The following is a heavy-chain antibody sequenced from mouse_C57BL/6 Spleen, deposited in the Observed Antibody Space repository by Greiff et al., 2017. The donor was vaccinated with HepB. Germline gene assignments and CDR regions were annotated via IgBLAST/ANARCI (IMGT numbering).Heavy chain of an antibody. CDR3: ARDNYRYFDV. CDR2: INPNNGGT. V-gene: IGHV1-26*01. CDR1: GYTFTDYY. J-gene: IGHJ1*03. Sequence: EVQLQQSGPELVKPGASVKISCKASGYTFTDYYMNWVKQSHGKSLEWIGDINPNNGGTSYNQKFKGKATLTVDKSSSTAYMELRSLISEDSAVYYCARDNYRYFDVWGTGTTVTVSS.